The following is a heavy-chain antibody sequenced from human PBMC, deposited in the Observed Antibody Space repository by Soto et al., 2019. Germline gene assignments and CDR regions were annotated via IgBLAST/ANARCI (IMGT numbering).Heavy chain of an antibody. CDR2: INHSGST. J-gene: IGHJ6*03. V-gene: IGHV4-34*01. Sequence: QVQLQQWGAGLLKPSETLSLTCAVYGGSFSGYYWSWIRQPPGKGLEWIGEINHSGSTNYNPSLKSRGPISVDTFKNQFSLKLSSVTAADTAVYYCARVTSGTTTPRRNYYYYYYMDVWGKGTTVPVSS. CDR3: ARVTSGTTTPRRNYYYYYYMDV. CDR1: GGSFSGYY. D-gene: IGHD1-7*01.